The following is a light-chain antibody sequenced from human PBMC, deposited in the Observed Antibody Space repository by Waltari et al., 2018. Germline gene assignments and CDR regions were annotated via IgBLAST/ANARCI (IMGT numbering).Light chain of an antibody. CDR2: GAS. J-gene: IGKJ1*01. V-gene: IGKV1-12*01. CDR3: QQTNSFPWT. CDR1: QSISTW. Sequence: DIQMTQSPSSVSASVVDTVTLTCRTSQSISTWVAWYQQKPGKAPNLLIYGASSLQSGVPPRFSGSGSGTDFTLTISGLQPEDFAKYFCQQTNSFPWTFGQGTKVEVK.